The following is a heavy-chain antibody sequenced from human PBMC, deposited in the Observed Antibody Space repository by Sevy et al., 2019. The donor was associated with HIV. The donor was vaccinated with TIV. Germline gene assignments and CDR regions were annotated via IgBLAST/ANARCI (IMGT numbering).Heavy chain of an antibody. CDR2: ISSSGGST. Sequence: GGYLRLSCAASGFTFISYTLSCVRQAPGKGLEWFSSISSSGGSTYYADFVKGRFTISRDNSKKTVDLQMDSLGYEDTAVHYCTKETILGYDWGRGTLVTVSS. CDR3: TKETILGYD. J-gene: IGHJ4*02. CDR1: GFTFISYT. V-gene: IGHV3-23*01. D-gene: IGHD3-16*01.